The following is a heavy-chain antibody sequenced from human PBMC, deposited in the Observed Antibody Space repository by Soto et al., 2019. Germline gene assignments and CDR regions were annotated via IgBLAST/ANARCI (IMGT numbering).Heavy chain of an antibody. J-gene: IGHJ5*02. D-gene: IGHD2-21*02. CDR3: ARGLNRDWFDP. Sequence: PGGSLRLSCAASGFTFSSYGMHWVRQAPGKGLEWVSYISSSGSTIYYADSVKGRFTISRDNAKNSLYLQMNSLRAEDTAVYYCARGLNRDWFDPWGQGTLVTVSS. CDR2: ISSSGSTI. V-gene: IGHV3-48*04. CDR1: GFTFSSYG.